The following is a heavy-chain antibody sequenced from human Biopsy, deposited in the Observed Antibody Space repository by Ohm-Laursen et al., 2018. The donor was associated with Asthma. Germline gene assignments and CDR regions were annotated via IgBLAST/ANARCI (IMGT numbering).Heavy chain of an antibody. CDR2: ISWNSGTI. J-gene: IGHJ6*02. V-gene: IGHV3-9*01. Sequence: SLRLSCAASGFSFDDYAMFWVRQAPGKGLEWVSGISWNSGTIGYADSVKGRFTISRDNAKNSLYLQMDSLGPEDTAVYYCARDMGAGPNQPPSGSGSSHLYGMDVWGQGTTVTVSS. D-gene: IGHD3-10*01. CDR3: ARDMGAGPNQPPSGSGSSHLYGMDV. CDR1: GFSFDDYA.